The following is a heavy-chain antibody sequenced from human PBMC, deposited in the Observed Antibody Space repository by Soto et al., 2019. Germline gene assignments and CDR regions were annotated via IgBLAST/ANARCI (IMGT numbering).Heavy chain of an antibody. V-gene: IGHV3-30*18. CDR2: ISYDGSDK. D-gene: IGHD6-13*01. J-gene: IGHJ2*01. CDR3: AKTAAGVSGYFDL. CDR1: GFTYSNFG. Sequence: PGGSLRLSCAASGFTYSNFGIHWVRQAPGKGLEWVALISYDGSDKYYADPVKGRFTISRDNSKNTLFLQMNSLRAEDTAVYYCAKTAAGVSGYFDLWGRGTLVTGSS.